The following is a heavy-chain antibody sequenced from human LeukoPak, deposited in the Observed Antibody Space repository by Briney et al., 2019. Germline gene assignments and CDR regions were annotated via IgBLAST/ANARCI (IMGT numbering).Heavy chain of an antibody. V-gene: IGHV4-34*01. CDR3: ARGLRFDP. CDR2: INHSGST. CDR1: GGSFSGYY. J-gene: IGHJ5*02. Sequence: SETLSLTCAVYGGSFSGYYWSWIRQPPGKGLEWIGEINHSGSTNYNPSLKSRVTISVDTSKNQSSLKLSSVTAADTAVYYCARGLRFDPWGQGTLVTVSS.